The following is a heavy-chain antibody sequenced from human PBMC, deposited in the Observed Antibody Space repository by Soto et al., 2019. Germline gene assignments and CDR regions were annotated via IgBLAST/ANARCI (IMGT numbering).Heavy chain of an antibody. D-gene: IGHD2-8*01. CDR1: GGSISSSSYY. V-gene: IGHV4-39*07. CDR3: VRDHEWAFDI. J-gene: IGHJ3*02. CDR2: IFYSGST. Sequence: PSETLSLTCTVSGGSISSSSYYWGWIRQPPGKGLEWIGSIFYSGSTYYNPSLKSRVTISVDTSKNQFSLKLSSVTAADTAVYYCVRDHEWAFDIWGQGAMVTVSS.